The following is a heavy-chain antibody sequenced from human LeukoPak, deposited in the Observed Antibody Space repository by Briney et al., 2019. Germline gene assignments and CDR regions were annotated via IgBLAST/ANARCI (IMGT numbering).Heavy chain of an antibody. D-gene: IGHD1-26*01. CDR3: ARPHINSGRYYYMDV. J-gene: IGHJ6*03. CDR2: INHSGST. Sequence: PSETLSLTCAVYGGSFSGCYWSWIRQPPGKGLEWIGEINHSGSTNYDQSLKGRVTISVDTSKSQFSLILTSVTAADSAVYYCARPHINSGRYYYMDVWGKGTTVTVSS. CDR1: GGSFSGCY. V-gene: IGHV4-34*01.